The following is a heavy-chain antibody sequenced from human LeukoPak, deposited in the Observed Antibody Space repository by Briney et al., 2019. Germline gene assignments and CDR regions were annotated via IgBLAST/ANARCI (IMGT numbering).Heavy chain of an antibody. CDR3: AREVDDGFDF. Sequence: GGSLRLSCAASGFTFSSYAMHWVRQAPGKGLEYVSVISSNGGTTYYAKSVKGRFTISRENSKNTAYLQMGSLRTDDMAVYYCAREVDDGFDFWGQGTMVTVSS. J-gene: IGHJ3*01. CDR1: GFTFSSYA. CDR2: ISSNGGTT. V-gene: IGHV3-64*01.